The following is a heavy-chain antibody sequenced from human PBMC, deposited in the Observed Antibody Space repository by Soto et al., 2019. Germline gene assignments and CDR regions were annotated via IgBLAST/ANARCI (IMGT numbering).Heavy chain of an antibody. D-gene: IGHD5-18*01. CDR3: ASHRGNTYGPYDY. J-gene: IGHJ4*02. Sequence: VQLQESGPGLVKPSGTLSLTCAVSGGSISSGNWWSWVRQSPGKGREWIGEIYHSGSTNHNPSLKTRGTISVDKSRNQFSLKLSSVTAADTAMYYCASHRGNTYGPYDYWGQGTLVTVSS. CDR1: GGSISSGNW. CDR2: IYHSGST. V-gene: IGHV4-4*02.